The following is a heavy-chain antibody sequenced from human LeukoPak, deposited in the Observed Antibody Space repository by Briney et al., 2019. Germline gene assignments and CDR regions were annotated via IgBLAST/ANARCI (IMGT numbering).Heavy chain of an antibody. J-gene: IGHJ4*02. CDR3: AKVADNITYFDY. CDR1: GGSFSSYY. CDR2: IYTSGST. Sequence: SETLSLTCTVSGGSFSSYYWNWIRQPAGKGLEWIGRIYTSGSTNYNPPLKSRLHMTADTSNNQFCLNLRPVTTAHTTVYHYAKVADNITYFDYSGQGALGSVSS. D-gene: IGHD1-1*01. V-gene: IGHV4-4*07.